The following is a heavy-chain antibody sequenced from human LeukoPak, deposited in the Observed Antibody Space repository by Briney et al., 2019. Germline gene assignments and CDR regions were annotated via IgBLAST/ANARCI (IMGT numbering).Heavy chain of an antibody. CDR1: GFTFSSYT. Sequence: GGSLRLSCAASGFTFSSYTMNWVRQAPGKGLEWVSSISSASTYIYYADSVKGRFTISRDNAKNSLYLQMNSLRAEDTAVYYCASFIAARYLDYWGQGILVTVSS. CDR2: ISSASTYI. CDR3: ASFIAARYLDY. J-gene: IGHJ4*02. V-gene: IGHV3-21*01. D-gene: IGHD6-6*01.